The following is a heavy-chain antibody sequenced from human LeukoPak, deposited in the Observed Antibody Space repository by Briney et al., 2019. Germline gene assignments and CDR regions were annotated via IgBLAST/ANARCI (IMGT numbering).Heavy chain of an antibody. CDR1: GFTFSSYG. Sequence: GGSLRLSCAASGFTFSSYGMSWVRQAPGKGLEWVGRINNQGNSCATQYAASVKGRFNISRDDSKNSLYLQMNILTAEDTAVYYGTDVGVVGDYWGQGTLVTVSS. V-gene: IGHV3-72*01. D-gene: IGHD1-26*01. CDR3: TDVGVVGDY. CDR2: INNQGNSCAT. J-gene: IGHJ4*02.